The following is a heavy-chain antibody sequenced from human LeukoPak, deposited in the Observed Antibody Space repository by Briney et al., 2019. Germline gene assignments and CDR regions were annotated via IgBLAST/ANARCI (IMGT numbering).Heavy chain of an antibody. V-gene: IGHV3-48*03. J-gene: IGHJ4*02. Sequence: GGSLRLSCAGSGFPFSSYEMNWLRRAPGKGLEWVSHIDSSGITIYYGDSVKGRFTISRDNAKNSIYLQMDSLRVEDTAIYYCARDSVGDLLDYWGQGTPVTVSS. CDR2: IDSSGITI. CDR1: GFPFSSYE. D-gene: IGHD4-17*01. CDR3: ARDSVGDLLDY.